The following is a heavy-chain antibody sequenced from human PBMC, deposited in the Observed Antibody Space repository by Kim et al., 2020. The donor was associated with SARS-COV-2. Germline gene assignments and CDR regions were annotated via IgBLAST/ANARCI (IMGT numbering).Heavy chain of an antibody. CDR2: INWNGGST. V-gene: IGHV3-20*04. CDR3: ARDPSRIAVAPDYFDY. J-gene: IGHJ4*02. D-gene: IGHD6-19*01. CDR1: GFTFDDYG. Sequence: GGSLRLSCAASGFTFDDYGMSWVRQAPGKGLEWVSGINWNGGSTGYADSVKGRFTISRDNAKTSLYLQMNSLRAEDTALYYCARDPSRIAVAPDYFDYWGQGTLVTVSS.